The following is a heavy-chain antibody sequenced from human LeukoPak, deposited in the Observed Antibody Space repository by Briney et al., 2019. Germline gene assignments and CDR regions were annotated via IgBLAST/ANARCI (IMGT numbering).Heavy chain of an antibody. CDR1: VFTFSSYA. V-gene: IGHV3-30*18. CDR3: AKSLRIYSYGLDLIDY. Sequence: PGGSLRLSCAASVFTFSSYAMTWVRQAPGKGLEWVAVISYDGTNKYYADSVKGRFTISRDNSKNTLYLQMNSLRAEDTAVYYCAKSLRIYSYGLDLIDYWGQGTLVTVSS. D-gene: IGHD5-18*01. J-gene: IGHJ4*02. CDR2: ISYDGTNK.